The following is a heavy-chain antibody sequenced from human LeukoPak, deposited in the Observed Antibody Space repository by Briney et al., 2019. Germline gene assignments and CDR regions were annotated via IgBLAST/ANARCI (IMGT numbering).Heavy chain of an antibody. J-gene: IGHJ4*02. CDR2: ISYDGSNK. Sequence: PGRSLRLSCAASGFTFSSYAMHWVRQAPGKGLEWVAVISYDGSNKYYADSVKGRFTISRDNAKNSLYLQMNSLRAEDTAVYYCARVLSLSGWRRGFDYWGQGTLVTVSS. CDR1: GFTFSSYA. D-gene: IGHD6-19*01. V-gene: IGHV3-30*04. CDR3: ARVLSLSGWRRGFDY.